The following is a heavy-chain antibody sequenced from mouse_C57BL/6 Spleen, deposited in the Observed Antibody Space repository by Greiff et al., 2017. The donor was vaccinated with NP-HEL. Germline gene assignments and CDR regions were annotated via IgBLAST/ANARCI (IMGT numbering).Heavy chain of an antibody. J-gene: IGHJ3*01. V-gene: IGHV1-63*01. CDR3: ARDGNLALFAY. D-gene: IGHD2-1*01. CDR1: GYTFTNYW. Sequence: QVQLKESGAELVRPGTSVKMSCKASGYTFTNYWIGWAKQRPGHGLEWIGDIYPGGGYTNYNEKFKGKATLTADKSSSTAYMQFSSLTSEDSAIYYCARDGNLALFAYWGQGTLVTVSA. CDR2: IYPGGGYT.